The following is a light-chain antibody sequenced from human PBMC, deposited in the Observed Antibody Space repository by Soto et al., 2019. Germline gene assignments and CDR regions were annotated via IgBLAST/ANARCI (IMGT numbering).Light chain of an antibody. Sequence: EIVLTQSPGTLSLSPGERATLSCRASQSVSSSHLAWYQQRPGQAPRLLIYGASGRATGIPDRFSGSGSGTDFTLTISRLEPEDVAVYYCQHYGYSLVTFGGGTKVEIK. J-gene: IGKJ4*01. CDR2: GAS. CDR1: QSVSSSH. V-gene: IGKV3-20*01. CDR3: QHYGYSLVT.